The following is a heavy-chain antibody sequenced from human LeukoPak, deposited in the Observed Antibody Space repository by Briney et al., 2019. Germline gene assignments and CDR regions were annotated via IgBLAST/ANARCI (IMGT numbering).Heavy chain of an antibody. CDR3: ARHRDYYDT. CDR1: GASINNNF. Sequence: SETLSLTCTVSGASINNNFWTWIRQPPGKGLEWIGYIYSSGSANYNPSLKSRVTISGDTSKNQISLKLTSVTAADMAVYFCARHRDYYDTWGQGTLVTVSS. CDR2: IYSSGSA. J-gene: IGHJ5*02. D-gene: IGHD3-22*01. V-gene: IGHV4-59*08.